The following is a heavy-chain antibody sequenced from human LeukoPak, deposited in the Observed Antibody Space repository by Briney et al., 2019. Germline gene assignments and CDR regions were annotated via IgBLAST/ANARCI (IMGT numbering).Heavy chain of an antibody. V-gene: IGHV4-59*01. CDR3: AKGGLFAFDI. Sequence: SETLSLTCTVSGGSISSYYWSWIRQPPGKGLEWIGYIYHSGSTDYNPSIKSRVTMSVDTSKSQFSLKLTSVTAADTAIFYCAKGGLFAFDIWGQGTTVIVSS. J-gene: IGHJ3*02. CDR2: IYHSGST. CDR1: GGSISSYY.